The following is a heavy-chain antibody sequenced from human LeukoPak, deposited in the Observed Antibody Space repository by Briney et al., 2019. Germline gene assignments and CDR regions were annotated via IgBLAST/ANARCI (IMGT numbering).Heavy chain of an antibody. CDR1: GYTFTGYY. Sequence: GASVKVSCKASGYTFTGYYMHWVRQAPRQGVEWMGWINPNSGGTNYAQKFQGRVTMTRDTSISTAYMKLSRLRSDDTAVYYCATIAGYCSGGSCFGRPGHFDYWGQGTLVTVSS. J-gene: IGHJ4*02. CDR3: ATIAGYCSGGSCFGRPGHFDY. V-gene: IGHV1-2*02. D-gene: IGHD2-15*01. CDR2: INPNSGGT.